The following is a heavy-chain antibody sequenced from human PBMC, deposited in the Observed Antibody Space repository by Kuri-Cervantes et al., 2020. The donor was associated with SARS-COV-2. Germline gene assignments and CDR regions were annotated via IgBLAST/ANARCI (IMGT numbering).Heavy chain of an antibody. CDR2: INHSGST. D-gene: IGHD3-10*01. CDR1: GGSFSGYY. CDR3: ARLGNIWFGELLTPLPDQ. V-gene: IGHV4-34*01. J-gene: IGHJ4*02. Sequence: GSLRLSCAVYGGSFSGYYWSWIRQPPGKGLEWIGEINHSGSTNYNPSLKSRVTISVDTSKNQFSLKLSSVTAADTAVYYCARLGNIWFGELLTPLPDQWGQGTLVTVSS.